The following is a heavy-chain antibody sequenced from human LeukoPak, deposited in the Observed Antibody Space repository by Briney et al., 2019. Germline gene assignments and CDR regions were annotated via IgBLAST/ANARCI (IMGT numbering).Heavy chain of an antibody. Sequence: WIRQAPGKGLEWVSLISGDGGSTYYADSVKGRFTISRDNSKNSLYLQMNSLRTEDTALYYCAREYYDFWSGYSHIDYWGQGTLATVSS. D-gene: IGHD3-3*01. CDR3: AREYYDFWSGYSHIDY. J-gene: IGHJ4*02. CDR2: ISGDGGST. V-gene: IGHV3-43*02.